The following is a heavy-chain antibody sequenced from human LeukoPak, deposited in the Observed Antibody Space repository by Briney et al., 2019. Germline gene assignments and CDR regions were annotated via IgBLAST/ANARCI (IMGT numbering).Heavy chain of an antibody. J-gene: IGHJ5*02. CDR2: IYYSGST. CDR1: GGSFSGYY. V-gene: IGHV4-34*01. D-gene: IGHD3-16*01. Sequence: SETLSLTCAVYGGSFSGYYWGWIRQPPGKGLEWIGSIYYSGSTYYNPSLKSRVTISVDTSKNQFSLKLSSVTAADTAVYYCARDRALWGLRAEGWFDPWGQGTLVTVSS. CDR3: ARDRALWGLRAEGWFDP.